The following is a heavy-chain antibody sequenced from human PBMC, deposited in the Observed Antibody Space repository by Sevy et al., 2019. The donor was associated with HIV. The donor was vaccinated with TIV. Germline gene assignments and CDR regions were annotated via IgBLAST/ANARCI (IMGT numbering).Heavy chain of an antibody. Sequence: GGSLRLSCAASGFTFSTYWMHWVRQVPGKGLVWVSQINSDGSNTNYADSVKGRFTTSRDNAKNTVYLQMNSLRADDTALYFCGREMISMVPGVPDAFDIWGHGTMVTVSS. J-gene: IGHJ3*02. CDR1: GFTFSTYW. D-gene: IGHD3-10*01. V-gene: IGHV3-74*01. CDR2: INSDGSNT. CDR3: GREMISMVPGVPDAFDI.